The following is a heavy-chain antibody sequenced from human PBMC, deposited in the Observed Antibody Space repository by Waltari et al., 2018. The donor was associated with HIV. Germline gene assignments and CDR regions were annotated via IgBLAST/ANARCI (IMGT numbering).Heavy chain of an antibody. V-gene: IGHV3-49*03. CDR3: TRARQPRYSSGWADAFDI. CDR2: IRSKAYGGTK. J-gene: IGHJ3*02. CDR1: GFTFGDYA. D-gene: IGHD6-19*01. Sequence: EVQLVESGGGLVQPGRSLRLSCTASGFTFGDYAMSWFRQAPGKGLEWVGFIRSKAYGGTKEYAASVKGRFTISRDDSKSIAYLQMNSLKTEDTAVYYCTRARQPRYSSGWADAFDIWGQGTMVTVSS.